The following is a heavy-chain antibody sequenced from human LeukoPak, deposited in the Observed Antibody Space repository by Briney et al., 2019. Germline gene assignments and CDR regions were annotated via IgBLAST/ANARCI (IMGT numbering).Heavy chain of an antibody. CDR3: ARVATIFH. D-gene: IGHD5-12*01. J-gene: IGHJ4*02. Sequence: SETLSLTCTVSGGSISSSSYYWGWIRQPPGKGLEWIGSIYYSGSTYYNPSLKSRVTISVDTSKNQFSLKLSSVTAADTAVYYCARVATIFHWGQGTLVTVSS. CDR1: GGSISSSSYY. CDR2: IYYSGST. V-gene: IGHV4-39*07.